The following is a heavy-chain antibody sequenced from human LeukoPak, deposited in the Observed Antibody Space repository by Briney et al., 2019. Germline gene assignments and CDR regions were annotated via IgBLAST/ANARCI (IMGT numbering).Heavy chain of an antibody. CDR1: GYKFTSYY. J-gene: IGHJ4*02. D-gene: IGHD3-10*01. CDR3: ARDLYYGSGAYYNGWDY. V-gene: IGHV1-46*01. CDR2: INPSSGGT. Sequence: ASVKVSCKASGYKFTSYYMHWVRQAPGQGLEWMGIINPSSGGTTYAQKFQGRVTMTRDTSTSTVYMDLSGLRSEDTAVYYRARDLYYGSGAYYNGWDYWGQGTLVTVSS.